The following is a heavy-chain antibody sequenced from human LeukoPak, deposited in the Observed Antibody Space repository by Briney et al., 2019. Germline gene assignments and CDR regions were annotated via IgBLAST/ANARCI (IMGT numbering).Heavy chain of an antibody. Sequence: SETLSLTCTVSGYSISSGYYWGWIRQPPGKGLEWIGSIHHGGTTYYNPSLKSPVTISVDTSKNQFSLKLSSVTAADTAVYYCAGLLAYSSELDYWGQGTLVTVSS. V-gene: IGHV4-38-2*02. J-gene: IGHJ4*02. CDR3: AGLLAYSSELDY. CDR1: GYSISSGYY. CDR2: IHHGGTT. D-gene: IGHD6-25*01.